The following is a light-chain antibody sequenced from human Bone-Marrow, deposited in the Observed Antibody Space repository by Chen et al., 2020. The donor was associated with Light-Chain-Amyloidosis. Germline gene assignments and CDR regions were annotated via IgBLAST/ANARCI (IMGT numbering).Light chain of an antibody. CDR3: QQYGNSPWT. Sequence: EIVLTPSPGTLSLSPGERATLSCRASHTISSRYLAWYQQKPGQAPRLLVYGASSRPTGVPDRFSGSGSGTDFSLTISRLEPEDFAVYYCQQYGNSPWTFGQGTKVEIK. V-gene: IGKV3-20*01. CDR1: HTISSRY. J-gene: IGKJ1*01. CDR2: GAS.